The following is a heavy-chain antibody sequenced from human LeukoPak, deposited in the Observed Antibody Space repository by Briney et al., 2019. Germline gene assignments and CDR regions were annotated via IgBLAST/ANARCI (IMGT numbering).Heavy chain of an antibody. D-gene: IGHD3-3*01. J-gene: IGHJ4*02. Sequence: PSETLSLTCTVSGGSISSSSYYWGWIRQPPGKGVEGSATIHYSGSTYYNPSLKSRVTISVDTSKNQFSLKLSSVTAADTAVYYCARRRTIFGVAVDWGQGTLVTVSS. CDR2: IHYSGST. CDR1: GGSISSSSYY. CDR3: ARRRTIFGVAVD. V-gene: IGHV4-39*01.